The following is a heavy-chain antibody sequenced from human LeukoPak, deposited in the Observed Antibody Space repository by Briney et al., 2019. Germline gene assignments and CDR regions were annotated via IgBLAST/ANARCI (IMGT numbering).Heavy chain of an antibody. J-gene: IGHJ6*02. Sequence: GGSLRLSCAASGFTFSSHSMNWVRQAPGKGLEWVSYISSSSSTIYYAGSVKGRFIISRDNAKNSLYPQMNSLRAEDTAVYYCARGQAGGMDVWGQGTTVTVSS. V-gene: IGHV3-48*01. CDR1: GFTFSSHS. CDR3: ARGQAGGMDV. CDR2: ISSSSSTI.